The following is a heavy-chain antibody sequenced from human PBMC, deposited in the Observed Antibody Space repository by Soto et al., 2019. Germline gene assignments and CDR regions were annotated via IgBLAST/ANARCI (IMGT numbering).Heavy chain of an antibody. V-gene: IGHV3-23*01. CDR1: GFTFSTYA. D-gene: IGHD6-19*01. CDR2: ISGSGGSI. J-gene: IGHJ4*02. CDR3: AKGNSWAVAGTGFDY. Sequence: EVQLLESGGGLVQPGGSLRLSCAASGFTFSTYAMSWVRQAPGKGLEWVSGISGSGGSINYADSVKGRFTISRDNSKNTLFLQMNSLRAEDTAVYYCAKGNSWAVAGTGFDYWGQGTLVTVSS.